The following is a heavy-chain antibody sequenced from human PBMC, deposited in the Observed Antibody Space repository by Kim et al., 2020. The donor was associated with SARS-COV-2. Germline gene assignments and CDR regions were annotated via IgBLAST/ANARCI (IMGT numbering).Heavy chain of an antibody. J-gene: IGHJ6*02. CDR1: GGSISSSNW. CDR2: IYHSGST. D-gene: IGHD5-12*01. V-gene: IGHV4-4*02. CDR3: ARDRRNSGYDLLAYYYYGMDV. Sequence: SETLSLTCAVSGGSISSSNWWSWVRQPPGKGLEWIGEIYHSGSTNYNPSLKSRVTISVDKSKNQFSLKLSSVTAADTAVYYCARDRRNSGYDLLAYYYYGMDVWGQGTTVTVSS.